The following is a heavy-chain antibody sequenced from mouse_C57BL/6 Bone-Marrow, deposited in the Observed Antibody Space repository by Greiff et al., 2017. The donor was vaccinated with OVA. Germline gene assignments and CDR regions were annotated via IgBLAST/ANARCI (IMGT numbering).Heavy chain of an antibody. D-gene: IGHD2-4*01. V-gene: IGHV1-55*01. CDR2: IYPGSGST. J-gene: IGHJ3*01. CDR1: GYTFTSYW. Sequence: QVQLQQPGAELVKPGASVKMSCKASGYTFTSYWITWVKQRPGQGLEWIGDIYPGSGSTNYNEKFKSKATLTVDTSSSTAYMQLSSLTSEDSAVYYCASSYDYDPRFAYWGQGTLVTVSA. CDR3: ASSYDYDPRFAY.